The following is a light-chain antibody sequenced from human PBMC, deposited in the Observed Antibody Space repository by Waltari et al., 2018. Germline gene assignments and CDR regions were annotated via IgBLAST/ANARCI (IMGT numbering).Light chain of an antibody. J-gene: IGLJ1*01. CDR1: SSDVGNFNL. Sequence: QSALTQPASVSGSPGQSITLSCTGTSSDVGNFNLVSWYQQHPGKVPKLIIYEVSKRPPGVSNHFSGSKSGNTASLTISGLRAEDEADYYCCSYAGSRTYVFGTGTKVTVL. CDR3: CSYAGSRTYV. CDR2: EVS. V-gene: IGLV2-23*02.